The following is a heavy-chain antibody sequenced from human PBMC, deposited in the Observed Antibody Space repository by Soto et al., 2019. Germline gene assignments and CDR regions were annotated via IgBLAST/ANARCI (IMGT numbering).Heavy chain of an antibody. CDR2: IYYSGST. CDR1: GGSISSYY. CDR3: ARTYYYGSGSLYYFDY. V-gene: IGHV4-59*01. J-gene: IGHJ4*02. Sequence: KASETLSLTCTVSGGSISSYYWSWIRQPPGKGLEWIGYIYYSGSTNYNPSLKSRVTISVDTSKNQFSLKLSSVTAADTAVYYCARTYYYGSGSLYYFDYWGQGTLVTVSS. D-gene: IGHD3-10*01.